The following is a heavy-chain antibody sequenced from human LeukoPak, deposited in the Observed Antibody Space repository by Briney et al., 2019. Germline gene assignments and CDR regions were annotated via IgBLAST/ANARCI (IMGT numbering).Heavy chain of an antibody. V-gene: IGHV1-69*13. J-gene: IGHJ4*02. Sequence: GASVKVSCKASGGTFSSYAISWVRQAPGQGLEWMGGIIPIFGTANYAQKFQGRVTVTADESTSTAYMELSSLRSEDTAVYYCAVGWPSGGYFDYWGQGTLVTVSS. CDR2: IIPIFGTA. CDR1: GGTFSSYA. CDR3: AVGWPSGGYFDY. D-gene: IGHD6-19*01.